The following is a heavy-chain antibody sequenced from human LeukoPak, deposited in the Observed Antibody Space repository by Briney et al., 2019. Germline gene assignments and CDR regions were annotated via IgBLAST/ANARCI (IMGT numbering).Heavy chain of an antibody. CDR1: GGSISSSSYY. CDR2: IYYSGST. CDR3: ARRPKVYYYYGMDV. Sequence: SETLSLTCTVSGGSISSSSYYRGWIRQPPGKGLEWIGSIYYSGSTYYNPSLKSRVTISVDTSKNQFSLKLSSVTAADTAVYYCARRPKVYYYYGMDVWGQGTTVTVSS. V-gene: IGHV4-39*01. J-gene: IGHJ6*02.